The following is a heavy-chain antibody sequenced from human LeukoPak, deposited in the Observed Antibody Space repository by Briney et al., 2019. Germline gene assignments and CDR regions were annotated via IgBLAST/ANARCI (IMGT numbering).Heavy chain of an antibody. Sequence: NPSETLSLTCAVSGYSISSGYYWGWIRPSPGKGLEWIGSLSHSGTTYYIPSLESRVIISGDTSKNNFSLKLNSVTAADTAVYYCARHLVFVVVAATMDAFDIWGQGTMVTVSS. CDR3: ARHLVFVVVAATMDAFDI. CDR1: GYSISSGYY. V-gene: IGHV4-38-2*01. CDR2: LSHSGTT. D-gene: IGHD2-21*02. J-gene: IGHJ3*02.